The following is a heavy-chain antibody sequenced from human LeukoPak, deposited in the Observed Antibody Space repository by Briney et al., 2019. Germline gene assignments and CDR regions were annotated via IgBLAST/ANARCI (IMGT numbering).Heavy chain of an antibody. Sequence: SQTLSLTSVISGDSVSSNNVAWNWLRQSPSRGLEWLGRTYYRSKWYNDYAVSMKGRITINPDTSKNQFSLQLKSVTPEDTAMYYCARDIPGSQDAFDLWGQGTMVIVSS. CDR2: TYYRSKWYN. D-gene: IGHD1-20*01. CDR3: ARDIPGSQDAFDL. J-gene: IGHJ3*01. V-gene: IGHV6-1*01. CDR1: GDSVSSNNVA.